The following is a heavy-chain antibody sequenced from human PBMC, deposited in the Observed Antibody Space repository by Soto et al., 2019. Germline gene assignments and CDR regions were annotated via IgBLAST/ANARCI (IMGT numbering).Heavy chain of an antibody. CDR1: GGFVSSGTYY. V-gene: IGHV4-61*01. Sequence: SETLSLTCTVSGGFVSSGTYYWNWIRQAPGKGLEWIGYVYYSGASNYNPSLRGRATISADTSKNEVSLKLSSVTAADTAVYYCARSGRNWFDPWGQGTLVTVSS. J-gene: IGHJ5*02. CDR2: VYYSGAS. CDR3: ARSGRNWFDP.